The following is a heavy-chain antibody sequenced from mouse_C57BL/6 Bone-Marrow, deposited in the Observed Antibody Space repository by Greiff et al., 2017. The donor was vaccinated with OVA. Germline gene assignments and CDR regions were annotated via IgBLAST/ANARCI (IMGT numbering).Heavy chain of an antibody. D-gene: IGHD1-1*01. CDR3: TRSPLITTVYYYAMDY. CDR2: IDPETGGT. Sequence: QVQLQQSGAELVRPGASVTLSCKASGYTFTDYEMHWVKQTPVHGLEWIGAIDPETGGTAYNQKFKGKAILTADKSSSTAYMELRSLTSEDSAVYYCTRSPLITTVYYYAMDYWGQGTSVTVSS. V-gene: IGHV1-15*01. CDR1: GYTFTDYE. J-gene: IGHJ4*01.